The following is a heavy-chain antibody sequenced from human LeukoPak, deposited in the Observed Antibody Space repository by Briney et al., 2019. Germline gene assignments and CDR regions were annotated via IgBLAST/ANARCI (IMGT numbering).Heavy chain of an antibody. CDR2: IYYSGST. V-gene: IGHV4-59*01. CDR1: GGSISRYY. Sequence: SETLSLTCTVSGGSISRYYWSWIRQPPGKGLEWIGYIYYSGSTKYNPSLKSRVIISVDTSKNQFSLKLSSVTAADTAVYYCAIHSDMDVWGKGTTVTVSS. CDR3: AIHSDMDV. J-gene: IGHJ6*03.